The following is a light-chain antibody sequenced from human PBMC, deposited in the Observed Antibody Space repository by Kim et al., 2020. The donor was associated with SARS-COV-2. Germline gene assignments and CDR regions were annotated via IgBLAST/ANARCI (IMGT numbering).Light chain of an antibody. CDR2: DVS. CDR3: SSYTTSSTWV. J-gene: IGLJ3*02. V-gene: IGLV2-14*03. Sequence: GQSFTISCTGTSSDVGGYNDVSWYQHLPGKAPKLMIYDVSKRPSGVSNRFSGSKSGNTASLTISGLQAEDEADYYCSSYTTSSTWVFGGGTQLTVL. CDR1: SSDVGGYND.